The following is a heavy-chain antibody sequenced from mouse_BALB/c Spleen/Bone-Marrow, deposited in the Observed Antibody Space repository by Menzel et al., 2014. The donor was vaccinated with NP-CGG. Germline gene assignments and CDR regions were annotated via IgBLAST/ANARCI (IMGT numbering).Heavy chain of an antibody. CDR2: INPGSDSS. Sequence: QVQLQQSGAELVRPGTSVKVSCKASAYAFTNYLIEWIKKRPGQGLEWIGAINPGSDSSTYNEKFRGKATLTADNSSSTAYMQLSSLTSGDSAVYFCARAIYYDYADGGPFAYWGQGTLVTVSA. V-gene: IGHV1-54*01. CDR1: AYAFTNYL. J-gene: IGHJ3*01. D-gene: IGHD2-4*01. CDR3: ARAIYYDYADGGPFAY.